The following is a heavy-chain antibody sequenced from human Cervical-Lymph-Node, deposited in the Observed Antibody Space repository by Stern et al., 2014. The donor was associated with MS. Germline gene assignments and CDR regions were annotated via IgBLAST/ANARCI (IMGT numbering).Heavy chain of an antibody. Sequence: QMQLVQSGAEVKKPGSTVKVFCKAFGGNFRNYALSWVRQAPGQGLEWMGGIIPIFGTPRYAEKFQGKVTIVADKSTNTTYMELSSLRSEDTAMYYCASAAALVNNFYNFYYYAMDVWGQGTMVTVSS. CDR1: GGNFRNYA. J-gene: IGHJ6*02. D-gene: IGHD6-13*01. CDR2: IIPIFGTP. V-gene: IGHV1-69*06. CDR3: ASAAALVNNFYNFYYYAMDV.